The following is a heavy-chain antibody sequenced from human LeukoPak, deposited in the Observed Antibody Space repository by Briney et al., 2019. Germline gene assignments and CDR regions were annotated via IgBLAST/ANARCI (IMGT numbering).Heavy chain of an antibody. Sequence: SETLSLTCRVSGGSISSYYWSWIRQPPGKGLEWIGYVSYSGSPKYNPSLKSRVTISVDTSKNQFSLKLSSVTAADTAVYYCARLTVGYNSIWYLDYWGQGTLVTVSS. CDR2: VSYSGSP. V-gene: IGHV4-59*08. CDR3: ARLTVGYNSIWYLDY. J-gene: IGHJ4*02. CDR1: GGSISSYY. D-gene: IGHD6-13*01.